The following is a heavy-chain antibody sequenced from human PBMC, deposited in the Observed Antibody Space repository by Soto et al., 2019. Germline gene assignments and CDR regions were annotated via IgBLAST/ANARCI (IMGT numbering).Heavy chain of an antibody. Sequence: QVQLVQSGAEVKKPGSSVKVSCKASGGTFSSYAISWVRQAPGQGLEWMGGIIPIFGTANYAQKFQGRVTITADESTSTAYMELRSLRSEDTAVYYCARCGGGSCYYNYYYGMDVWGQGTTVTVSS. D-gene: IGHD2-15*01. CDR1: GGTFSSYA. CDR3: ARCGGGSCYYNYYYGMDV. CDR2: IIPIFGTA. V-gene: IGHV1-69*01. J-gene: IGHJ6*02.